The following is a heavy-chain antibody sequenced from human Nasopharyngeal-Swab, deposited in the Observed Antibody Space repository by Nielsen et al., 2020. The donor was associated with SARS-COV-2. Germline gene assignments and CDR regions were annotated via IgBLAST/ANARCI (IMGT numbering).Heavy chain of an antibody. Sequence: SETLSLTCTVSGGSISSGGYYWSWIRQHPGKGLEWIGYIYYSGSTYYNPSLKSRVTISVDTSKNQFSLKLSSVTAADTAVYYCAREGYSYGYSPSYYGMDVWGQVTTVTVSS. CDR1: GGSISSGGYY. CDR3: AREGYSYGYSPSYYGMDV. V-gene: IGHV4-31*03. CDR2: IYYSGST. J-gene: IGHJ6*02. D-gene: IGHD5-18*01.